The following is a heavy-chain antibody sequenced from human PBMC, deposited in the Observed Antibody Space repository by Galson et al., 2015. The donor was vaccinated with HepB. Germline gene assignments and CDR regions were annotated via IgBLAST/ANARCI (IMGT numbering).Heavy chain of an antibody. CDR2: ISAYNGNT. V-gene: IGHV1-18*01. CDR1: GYTFTSYG. J-gene: IGHJ4*02. D-gene: IGHD3-3*01. CDR3: AKTNTYYDFWSGYYRLYYFDY. Sequence: SVKVSCKASGYTFTSYGISWVRQAPGQGLEWMGWISAYNGNTNYAQKLQGRVTMTTDTSTSTAYMELRSLRSDDTAVYYCAKTNTYYDFWSGYYRLYYFDYWGQGTLVTVSS.